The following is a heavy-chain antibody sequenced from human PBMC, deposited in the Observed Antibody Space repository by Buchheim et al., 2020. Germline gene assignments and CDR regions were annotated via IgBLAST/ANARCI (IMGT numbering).Heavy chain of an antibody. CDR1: GFTFSSYA. CDR3: AREESTYYYDSGCGY. J-gene: IGHJ4*02. Sequence: QVQLVESGGGVVQPGRSLRLSCAASGFTFSSYAMHWVRQAPGKGLEWVAVISYDGSNKYYADSVKGRFTISRDNSKNTLYLQMNSLRAEDTAVYYCAREESTYYYDSGCGYWGQGTL. D-gene: IGHD3-22*01. V-gene: IGHV3-30-3*01. CDR2: ISYDGSNK.